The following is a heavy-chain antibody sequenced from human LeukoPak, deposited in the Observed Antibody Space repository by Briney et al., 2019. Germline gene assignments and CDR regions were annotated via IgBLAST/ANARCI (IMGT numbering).Heavy chain of an antibody. CDR3: AAVFYDSSGLIPEYYFDH. D-gene: IGHD3-22*01. CDR2: IVVGSGNT. V-gene: IGHV1-58*02. CDR1: GFTFTSSA. Sequence: ASVKVSCKASGFTFTSSAMQWVRQARGQRLEWIGWIVVGSGNTNYAQKFQERVTITRDMSTSTAYMELSSLRSEDTAVYYCAAVFYDSSGLIPEYYFDHWGQGTLVTVSS. J-gene: IGHJ4*02.